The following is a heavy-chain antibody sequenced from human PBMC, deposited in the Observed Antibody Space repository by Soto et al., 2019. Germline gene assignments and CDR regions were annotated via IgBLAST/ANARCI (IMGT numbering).Heavy chain of an antibody. CDR2: ISPKSGSA. CDR1: GYTFSGYY. J-gene: IGHJ6*02. D-gene: IGHD1-26*01. CDR3: ARGPYYRPAYGMDV. V-gene: IGHV1-2*02. Sequence: ASVKVSCKASGYTFSGYYIHWVRQAPGQGLEWMGWISPKSGSANLAQRFQGRVTMTRDTSITTAYMELRRLKSDDTGVYYCARGPYYRPAYGMDVWGQGTTVTVSS.